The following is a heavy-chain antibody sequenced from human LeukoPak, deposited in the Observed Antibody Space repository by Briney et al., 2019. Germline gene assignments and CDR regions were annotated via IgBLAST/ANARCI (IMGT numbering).Heavy chain of an antibody. CDR2: IYYSGST. CDR1: GGSISSSSYY. J-gene: IGHJ4*02. D-gene: IGHD2-2*01. Sequence: SETLSLTCTVSGGSISSSSYYWGWIRQPPGKGLEWIGSIYYSGSTYYNPSLKSRVTISVDTSKNQFSLKLSSVTAADTAVYYCARLPPEYCSSTSCFDDYWGQGTLVTVSS. V-gene: IGHV4-39*01. CDR3: ARLPPEYCSSTSCFDDY.